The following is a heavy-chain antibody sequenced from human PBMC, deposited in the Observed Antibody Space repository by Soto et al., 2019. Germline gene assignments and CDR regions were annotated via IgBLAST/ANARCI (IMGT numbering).Heavy chain of an antibody. CDR1: GYTFTSYD. CDR2: MNPNSGNT. J-gene: IGHJ6*02. D-gene: IGHD6-13*01. Sequence: QVQLVQSGAEVKKPGASVKVSCKASGYTFTSYDINWVRQATGQGLEWMGWMNPNSGNTGYAQKFQGRLTMNRNNSISTAYMELRSLISEDTAVYYWARRGYSSSWYYYYYYGMDVWGQGTTVTVSS. CDR3: ARRGYSSSWYYYYYYGMDV. V-gene: IGHV1-8*01.